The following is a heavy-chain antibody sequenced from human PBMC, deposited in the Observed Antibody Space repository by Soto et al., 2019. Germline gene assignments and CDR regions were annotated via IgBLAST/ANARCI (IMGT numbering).Heavy chain of an antibody. CDR3: ARGYQGGYGSGSYYKPPYYYGMDV. V-gene: IGHV1-69*13. J-gene: IGHJ6*02. CDR1: GGTFSSYA. Sequence: PSVKVSCKASGGTFSSYAISWVRQAPGQGLEWMGGIIPIFGTANYAQKFQGRVTITADESTSTAYMELNSLRAEDTAVYYCARGYQGGYGSGSYYKPPYYYGMDVWGQGTTVTVSS. CDR2: IIPIFGTA. D-gene: IGHD3-10*01.